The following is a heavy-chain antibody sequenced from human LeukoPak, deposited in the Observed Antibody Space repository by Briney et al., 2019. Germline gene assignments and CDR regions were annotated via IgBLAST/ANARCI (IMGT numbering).Heavy chain of an antibody. CDR2: INHSGST. CDR3: ARRRGLSNYYYYCMDV. Sequence: SETLSLTCAVYGGSFSGYYWSWIRQPPGKGLEWIGEINHSGSTNYNPSLKSRVTISVDTSKNQFSLKLSSVTAADTAVYYCARRRGLSNYYYYCMDVWGKGTTVTVSS. CDR1: GGSFSGYY. V-gene: IGHV4-34*01. D-gene: IGHD3/OR15-3a*01. J-gene: IGHJ6*03.